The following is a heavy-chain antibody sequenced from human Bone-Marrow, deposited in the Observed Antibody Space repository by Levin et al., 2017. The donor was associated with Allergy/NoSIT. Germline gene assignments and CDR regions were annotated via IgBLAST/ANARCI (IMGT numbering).Heavy chain of an antibody. CDR3: ARVGAFDGYGDYEYYFDF. V-gene: IGHV4-39*07. J-gene: IGHJ4*02. Sequence: SQTLSLTCTVSGGSISISSYYWGWIRQPPGKALEWIGSIYYTGHTSYNPSLESRVTMSVDTSKNQFSLRLTSVTAADTALYYCARVGAFDGYGDYEYYFDFWGQGTPVTVSS. CDR1: GGSISISSYY. D-gene: IGHD4-17*01. CDR2: IYYTGHT.